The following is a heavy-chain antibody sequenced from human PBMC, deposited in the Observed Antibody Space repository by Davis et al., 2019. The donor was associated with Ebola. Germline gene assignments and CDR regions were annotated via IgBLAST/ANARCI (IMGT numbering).Heavy chain of an antibody. CDR2: MNPNSGNT. CDR3: ARGTRTLDI. J-gene: IGHJ3*02. D-gene: IGHD3/OR15-3a*01. V-gene: IGHV1-8*01. CDR1: GYTFTSFD. Sequence: ASAKVSCKASGYTFTSFDINWVRQATGQGLEWMGWMNPNSGNTGYAQKFQARVSMTRNTSISTAYMELNSLTSEDTAVYYCARGTRTLDIWGQGTMVTVSS.